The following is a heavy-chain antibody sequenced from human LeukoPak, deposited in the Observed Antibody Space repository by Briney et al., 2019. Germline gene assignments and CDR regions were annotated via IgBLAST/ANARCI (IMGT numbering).Heavy chain of an antibody. CDR1: GGSISSSSYY. D-gene: IGHD6-13*01. V-gene: IGHV4-39*02. CDR2: IYYSGTT. CDR3: ARDAGYSSSWYRGGYYYDYMDV. J-gene: IGHJ6*03. Sequence: PSETLSLTCTVSGGSISSSSYYWGWIRQPPGKGLEWIGSIYYSGTTYYNPSLKSRVTISVDTSKNQFSLKLSSVTAADTAVYYCARDAGYSSSWYRGGYYYDYMDVWGKGTTVTVSS.